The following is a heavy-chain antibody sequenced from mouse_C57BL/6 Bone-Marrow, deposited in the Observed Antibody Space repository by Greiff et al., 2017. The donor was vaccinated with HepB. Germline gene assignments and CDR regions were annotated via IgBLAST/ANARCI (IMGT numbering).Heavy chain of an antibody. D-gene: IGHD1-1*01. CDR1: GFNIKDDY. J-gene: IGHJ2*01. Sequence: EVQLQQSGAELVRPGASVKLSCTASGFNIKDDYMHWVKQRPEQGLEWIGWIDPENGDTEYASKLQGKATITADTASNTAYLQLSSLTSEDTAVYYCRSGSITTVVAHFDYWGQGTTLTVSS. CDR3: RSGSITTVVAHFDY. CDR2: IDPENGDT. V-gene: IGHV14-4*01.